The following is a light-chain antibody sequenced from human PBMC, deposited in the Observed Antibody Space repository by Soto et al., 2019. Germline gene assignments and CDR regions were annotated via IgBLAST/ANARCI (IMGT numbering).Light chain of an antibody. J-gene: IGLJ1*01. CDR1: HNDIGTYDY. CDR3: SSFTSNRIYV. V-gene: IGLV2-14*03. CDR2: GVT. Sequence: QSVLPQPTSVSGSPGQSITISCTGNHNDIGTYDYVSWYQQRPGRAPRLLIHGVTTRPSGISGRFSASKSGLTASLTISGLQPEDEADYYCSSFTSNRIYVFGPGTKVTVL.